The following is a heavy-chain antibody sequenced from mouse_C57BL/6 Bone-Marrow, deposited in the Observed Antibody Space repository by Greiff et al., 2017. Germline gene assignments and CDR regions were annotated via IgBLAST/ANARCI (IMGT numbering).Heavy chain of an antibody. CDR3: ARGGIDYYSSSFYCDY. V-gene: IGHV3-6*01. CDR2: ISYEGSN. Sequence: EVQLVESGPGLVKPSQSLSLTCPVTGYSITSAYYWNWIRQFPGNKLEWMGYISYEGSNNYNPSLKNRISIARYTSKNQFFLKLNSVTTEDTATYYCARGGIDYYSSSFYCDYWGQGTTLTVSS. CDR1: GYSITSAYY. D-gene: IGHD1-1*01. J-gene: IGHJ2*01.